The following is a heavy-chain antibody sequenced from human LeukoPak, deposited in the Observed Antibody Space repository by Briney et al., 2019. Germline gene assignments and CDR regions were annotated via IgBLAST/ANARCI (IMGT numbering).Heavy chain of an antibody. CDR2: INTDGSST. CDR3: ASFPIAAAGTGYFQH. Sequence: PGGSLRLSCAASGFTFSSYAMSWVRQAPGKGLVWVSRINTDGSSTSYADSVKGRFTISRDNAKNTLYLQMNSLRAEDTAVYYCASFPIAAAGTGYFQHWGQGTLVTVSS. D-gene: IGHD6-13*01. CDR1: GFTFSSYA. V-gene: IGHV3-74*01. J-gene: IGHJ1*01.